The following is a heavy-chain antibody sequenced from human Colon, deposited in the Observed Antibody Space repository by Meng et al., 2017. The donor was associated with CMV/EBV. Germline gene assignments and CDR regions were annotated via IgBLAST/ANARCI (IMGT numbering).Heavy chain of an antibody. Sequence: GESLKISCAASGFNFSSYGIQWVRQAPGKGLEWVSFIRFDGTNSYSADSLKGRFTISRDNSKNTVFLQMNSLTPEDAAVYYCAEGGVAARGATYLDYWGQGTLVTVSS. CDR3: AEGGVAARGATYLDY. CDR2: IRFDGTNS. J-gene: IGHJ4*02. V-gene: IGHV3-30*02. D-gene: IGHD6-6*01. CDR1: GFNFSSYG.